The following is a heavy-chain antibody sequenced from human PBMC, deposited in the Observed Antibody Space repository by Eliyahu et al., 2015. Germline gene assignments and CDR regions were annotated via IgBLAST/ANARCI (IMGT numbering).Heavy chain of an antibody. J-gene: IGHJ4*02. CDR2: IKGIIDGGTI. CDR1: GFAVTNAW. D-gene: IGHD6-6*01. Sequence: EVQLVEPGGGLVKPGGSLRLSCAGXGFAVTNAWMTWVRQAPGKGLEWVARIKGIIDGGTIYYATPVKGRFIISRDDSKNTLYLQMNSLRNEDTAVYYCSTDYVGGRPNWGQGTLVTVSS. V-gene: IGHV3-15*01. CDR3: STDYVGGRPN.